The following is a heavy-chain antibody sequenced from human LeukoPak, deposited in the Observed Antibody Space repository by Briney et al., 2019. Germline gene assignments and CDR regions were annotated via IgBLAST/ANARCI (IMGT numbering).Heavy chain of an antibody. CDR1: GFTFSSYE. J-gene: IGHJ6*02. CDR2: ISSSGSTI. Sequence: PGGSLRLSCAASGFTFSSYEMNWVRQAPGKGLEWVSYISSSGSTIYYADSVKGRLTISRDNAKNSLYLQMNSLRAEDTAVYYCARDGYYGSEVYGMDVWGQGTTVTVSS. D-gene: IGHD3-10*01. CDR3: ARDGYYGSEVYGMDV. V-gene: IGHV3-48*03.